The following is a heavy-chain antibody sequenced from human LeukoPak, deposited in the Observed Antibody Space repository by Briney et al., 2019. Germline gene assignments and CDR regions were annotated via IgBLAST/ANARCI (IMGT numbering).Heavy chain of an antibody. Sequence: GASVKVSCKASGGTFSSYAISWVRQAPGQGLEWMEGIIPIFGTANYAQKFQGRVTITADESTSTAYMELSSLRSEDTAVYYCARSSRKDIVVVPTPVFDYWGQGTLVTVSS. CDR1: GGTFSSYA. D-gene: IGHD2-2*01. CDR2: IIPIFGTA. V-gene: IGHV1-69*13. J-gene: IGHJ4*02. CDR3: ARSSRKDIVVVPTPVFDY.